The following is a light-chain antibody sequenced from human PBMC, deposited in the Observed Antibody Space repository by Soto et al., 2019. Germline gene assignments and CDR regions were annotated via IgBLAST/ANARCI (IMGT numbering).Light chain of an antibody. CDR2: WAS. CDR1: QSVFSRFRNKNY. J-gene: IGKJ1*01. CDR3: QQYYTTPTWT. Sequence: DIVMTQSPDSLTLSLGERATINCKSSQSVFSRFRNKNYLGCFQQKPGQTPRLLIYWASTRESGVSDRFSGSGSGTDFTLTIDSLQAEDVAVYYCQQYYTTPTWTFGQGTKVEV. V-gene: IGKV4-1*01.